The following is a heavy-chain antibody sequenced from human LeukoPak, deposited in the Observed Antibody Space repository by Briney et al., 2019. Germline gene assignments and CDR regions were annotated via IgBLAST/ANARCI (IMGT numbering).Heavy chain of an antibody. Sequence: GGSLRLSCAASGFTFSGYAMHWVRQAPGKGLEWVAIISHDESKKNYADSVKGRFTIARDNSQNTLYLQMNSLRAEDTAVYYCVKDGIRYGSGSYGDDWGQGTLVTVSS. CDR1: GFTFSGYA. CDR2: ISHDESKK. D-gene: IGHD3-10*01. J-gene: IGHJ4*02. CDR3: VKDGIRYGSGSYGDD. V-gene: IGHV3-30*18.